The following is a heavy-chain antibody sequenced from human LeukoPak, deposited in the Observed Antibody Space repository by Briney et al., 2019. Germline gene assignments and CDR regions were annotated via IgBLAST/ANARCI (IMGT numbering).Heavy chain of an antibody. D-gene: IGHD6-19*01. CDR2: INPDSGST. Sequence: VASVKVSCKASGYTFTTYYIHWVRQAPGQGLEWMGIINPDSGSTSYAPKFQGRVTITRDTSTSTVYMELSSLRSDDTAVYYCARSYSSGSLLYWGQGTLVTVSS. CDR3: ARSYSSGSLLY. V-gene: IGHV1-46*01. J-gene: IGHJ4*02. CDR1: GYTFTTYY.